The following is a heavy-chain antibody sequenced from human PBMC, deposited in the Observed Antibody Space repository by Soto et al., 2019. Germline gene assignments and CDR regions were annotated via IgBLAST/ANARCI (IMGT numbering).Heavy chain of an antibody. CDR1: DDSISSYY. CDR3: ARDRDTAVIAAAGTSDY. D-gene: IGHD6-13*01. CDR2: VFYRGGT. V-gene: IGHV4-59*01. Sequence: SETLSLTCSVSDDSISSYYWSWIRQPPGKGLQWIGYVFYRGGTAYNPSLKSRVTISLDMSKKQFSLNLNSVTAADTAAYFCARDRDTAVIAAAGTSDYWGQGTLVTVSS. J-gene: IGHJ4*02.